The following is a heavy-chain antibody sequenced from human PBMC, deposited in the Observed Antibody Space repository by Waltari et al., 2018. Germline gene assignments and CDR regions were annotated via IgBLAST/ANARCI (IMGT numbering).Heavy chain of an antibody. D-gene: IGHD5-18*01. Sequence: QVQLVESGGGVVQPGRSLRLSCAASGSTFSSYGLQWVGPAPGKGLECVAVIWYDVSNKYYADSVKGLFTISRDNSKNTLYLQMNSLRAEDTAVYYCARASDTAMVMEYFDYWGQGTLVTVSS. J-gene: IGHJ4*02. CDR3: ARASDTAMVMEYFDY. CDR1: GSTFSSYG. CDR2: IWYDVSNK. V-gene: IGHV3-33*01.